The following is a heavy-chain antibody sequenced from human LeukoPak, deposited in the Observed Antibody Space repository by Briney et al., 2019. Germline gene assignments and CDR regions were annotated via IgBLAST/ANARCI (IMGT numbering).Heavy chain of an antibody. CDR2: ISYDGSNK. CDR1: GFTFSSYG. Sequence: GGSLRLSCAASGFTFSSYGMHWVRQAPGKGLEWVAVISYDGSNKYYADSVKGRFTISRDNSKNTLYLQMNSLRAEDTAVYYCASAPYGSGTFLDYWGQGTLVTVSS. J-gene: IGHJ4*02. CDR3: ASAPYGSGTFLDY. D-gene: IGHD3-10*01. V-gene: IGHV3-30*03.